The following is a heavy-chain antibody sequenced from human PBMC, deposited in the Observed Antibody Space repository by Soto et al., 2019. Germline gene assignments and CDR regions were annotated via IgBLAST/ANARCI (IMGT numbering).Heavy chain of an antibody. CDR2: IKQDGSEK. D-gene: IGHD3-22*01. CDR3: ARDRGYDSSGYYWDFQH. V-gene: IGHV3-7*01. J-gene: IGHJ1*01. Sequence: GGSLRLSCAASGFTFSSYWMSWVRQAPGKGLEWVANIKQDGSEKYYVDSVKGRFTISRDNAKNSLYLQMNSLRDEDTAVYYCARDRGYDSSGYYWDFQHWGQGTLVTVSS. CDR1: GFTFSSYW.